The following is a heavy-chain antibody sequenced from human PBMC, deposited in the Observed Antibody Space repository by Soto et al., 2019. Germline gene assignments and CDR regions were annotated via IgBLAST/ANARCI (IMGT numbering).Heavy chain of an antibody. J-gene: IGHJ5*02. V-gene: IGHV3-21*01. CDR3: AREVEYSYGTSKGGINWFDP. CDR2: ISSSSSYI. D-gene: IGHD5-18*01. CDR1: GFTFSSYS. Sequence: GGSLRLSCAASGFTFSSYSMNWVRQAPGKGLEWVSSISSSSSYIYYADSVKGRFTISRDNAKNSLYLQMNSLRAEDTAVYYCAREVEYSYGTSKGGINWFDPWGQGTLVTVSS.